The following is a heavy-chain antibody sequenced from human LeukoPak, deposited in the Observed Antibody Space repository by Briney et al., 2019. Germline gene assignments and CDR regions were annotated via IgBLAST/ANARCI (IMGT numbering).Heavy chain of an antibody. D-gene: IGHD3-10*01. J-gene: IGHJ4*02. CDR3: AKERLELLWFGEPDFDY. CDR1: GFTFSSYA. V-gene: IGHV3-30*04. Sequence: GGSLRLSCAASGFTFSSYAMHWVRQAPGKGLEWVAVISYDGSNKYYADSVKGRFTISRDNSKNTLYLQMNSLRAEDTAVYYCAKERLELLWFGEPDFDYWGQGTLVTVSS. CDR2: ISYDGSNK.